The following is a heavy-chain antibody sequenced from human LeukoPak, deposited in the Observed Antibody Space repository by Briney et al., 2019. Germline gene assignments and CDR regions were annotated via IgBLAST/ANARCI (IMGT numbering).Heavy chain of an antibody. CDR2: ISAYNGNT. CDR3: ARIEDYYGSGSYYKGPPTGYYGMGV. Sequence: WASVKVSCKASGYTFTSYGISWVRQAPGQGLEWMGWISAYNGNTNYAQKLQGRVTMTTDTSTSTAYMELRSLRSDDTAVYYCARIEDYYGSGSYYKGPPTGYYGMGVWGQGTTVTVSS. J-gene: IGHJ6*02. V-gene: IGHV1-18*01. D-gene: IGHD3-10*01. CDR1: GYTFTSYG.